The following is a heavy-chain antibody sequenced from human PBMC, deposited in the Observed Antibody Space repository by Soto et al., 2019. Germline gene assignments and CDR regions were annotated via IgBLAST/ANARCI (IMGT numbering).Heavy chain of an antibody. D-gene: IGHD3-22*01. CDR3: ARGIYYYDSSVYSPY. Sequence: EVQLVESGGGLVKPGGSLRLSCAASGFTFSSYSMNWVRQAPGKGLEWVSSISSSSSYIYYADSVKGRFTISRDNAKNPLYLQMSSLRAEDTAVYYCARGIYYYDSSVYSPYWGQGTLVTVSS. J-gene: IGHJ4*02. CDR2: ISSSSSYI. CDR1: GFTFSSYS. V-gene: IGHV3-21*01.